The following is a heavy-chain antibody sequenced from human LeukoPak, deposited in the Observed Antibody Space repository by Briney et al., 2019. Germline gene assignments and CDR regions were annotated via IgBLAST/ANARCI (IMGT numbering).Heavy chain of an antibody. CDR1: GYSISSGYY. J-gene: IGHJ3*01. Sequence: PSETLSLTCAVSGYSISSGYYWGWIRQSPGKGLEWIATIFHSGSIHYNPSLKSRVTLSVDTSKNQFSLRLNSVTAADTALYYCARMGVSYYYDSSTYYPTAFDVWGQGTMVSVSS. V-gene: IGHV4-38-2*01. CDR2: IFHSGSI. D-gene: IGHD3-22*01. CDR3: ARMGVSYYYDSSTYYPTAFDV.